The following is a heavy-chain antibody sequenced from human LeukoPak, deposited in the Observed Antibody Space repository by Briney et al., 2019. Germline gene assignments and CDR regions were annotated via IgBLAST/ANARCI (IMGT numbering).Heavy chain of an antibody. CDR1: RDMLNSYH. V-gene: IGHV1-2*06. CDR2: INPNSGGT. Sequence: ASVKISCTAPRDMLNSYHIHWVRQAPGQGLEWMGRINPNSGGTNYAQKFQGRVTMTRDTSISTAYMELSRLRSDDTAVYYCARLIMITFGGIYGMDVWGQGTTVTVSS. D-gene: IGHD3-16*01. CDR3: ARLIMITFGGIYGMDV. J-gene: IGHJ6*02.